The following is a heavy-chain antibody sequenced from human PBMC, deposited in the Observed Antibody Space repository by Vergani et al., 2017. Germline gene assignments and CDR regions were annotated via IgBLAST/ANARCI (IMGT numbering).Heavy chain of an antibody. CDR2: INHSGST. Sequence: QVQLQQWGAGLLKPSETLSLTCAVYGRSFSGYYWSWIRQPPGKGLEWIGEINHSGSTNYNPSLKSRVTISVDTSKNQFSLKLSSVTAADTAVYYCARPGRFLRWFDPWGQGTLVTVSS. CDR1: GRSFSGYY. D-gene: IGHD3-3*01. J-gene: IGHJ5*02. V-gene: IGHV4-34*01. CDR3: ARPGRFLRWFDP.